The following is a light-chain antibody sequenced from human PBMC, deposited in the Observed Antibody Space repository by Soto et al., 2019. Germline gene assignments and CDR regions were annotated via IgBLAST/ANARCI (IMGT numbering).Light chain of an antibody. V-gene: IGKV1-39*01. CDR2: AAS. Sequence: DIQMTQSPSSLSASGGDRVTITCRASQSISSDLHWYQQKPGKAPKLLIYAASSLQSGVPSWFSGSGSGTDFTLTISSLQPEAFATYYCQRSFSTPLTFGGGTKVEIK. J-gene: IGKJ4*01. CDR3: QRSFSTPLT. CDR1: QSISSD.